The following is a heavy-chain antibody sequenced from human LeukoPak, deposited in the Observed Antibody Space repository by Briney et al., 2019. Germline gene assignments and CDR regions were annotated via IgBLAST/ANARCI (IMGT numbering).Heavy chain of an antibody. D-gene: IGHD3-16*01. CDR3: ARGGGLDV. V-gene: IGHV3-23*01. CDR1: GFTFSTYA. Sequence: GGSLRLSCAASGFTFSTYAMSWVRQAPGKGLEWVSTITGSGDSTYYADSVKGRFTISRDNAKNSLYLQMSNLRAEDTAVYFCARGGGLDVWGQGATVTVSS. J-gene: IGHJ6*02. CDR2: ITGSGDST.